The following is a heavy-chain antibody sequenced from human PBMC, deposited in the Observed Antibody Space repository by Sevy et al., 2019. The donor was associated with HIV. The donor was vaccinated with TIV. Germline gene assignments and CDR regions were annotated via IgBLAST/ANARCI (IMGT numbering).Heavy chain of an antibody. CDR2: IYYSGTT. Sequence: SETLSLTCTVSGGSISSSSYYWGWIRQPPGKGLEWIGSIYYSGTTYYNPSLKSRVTISVGTSKKQFSLKLSSVTAADTAVYYCARANSSSWFYHYHHGMDVWGQGTTVTVSS. J-gene: IGHJ6*02. D-gene: IGHD6-13*01. CDR1: GGSISSSSYY. CDR3: ARANSSSWFYHYHHGMDV. V-gene: IGHV4-39*01.